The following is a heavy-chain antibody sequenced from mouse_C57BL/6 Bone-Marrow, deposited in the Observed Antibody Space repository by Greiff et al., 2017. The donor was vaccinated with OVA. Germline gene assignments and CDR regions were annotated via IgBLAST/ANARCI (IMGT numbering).Heavy chain of an antibody. J-gene: IGHJ1*03. CDR3: ATYGNWYFDV. CDR1: GYTFTGYW. V-gene: IGHV1-9*01. CDR2: ILPGSGST. Sequence: QVQLQQSGAELMKPGASVKLSCKATGYTFTGYWIEWVKQRPGHGLEWIGEILPGSGSTNYNEKFKGKATFTADTSSNTAYMQLGSLTTEDSAIYYCATYGNWYFDVWGTGTTVTVSS. D-gene: IGHD2-1*01.